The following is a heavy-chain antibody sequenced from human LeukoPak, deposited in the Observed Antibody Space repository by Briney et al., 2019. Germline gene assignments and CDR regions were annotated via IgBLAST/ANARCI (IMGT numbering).Heavy chain of an antibody. CDR2: IIPIFGTA. V-gene: IGHV1-69*05. J-gene: IGHJ5*02. CDR1: GGTFSSYA. CDR3: ARDLRQVDTAMATEHNWFDP. D-gene: IGHD5-18*01. Sequence: GSSVKVSCKASGGTFSSYAISWVRQAPGQGLEWMGRIIPIFGTANYAQKFQGRVTITTDESTSTAYMELSSLRSEDTAVYYCARDLRQVDTAMATEHNWFDPWGQGTLVTVSS.